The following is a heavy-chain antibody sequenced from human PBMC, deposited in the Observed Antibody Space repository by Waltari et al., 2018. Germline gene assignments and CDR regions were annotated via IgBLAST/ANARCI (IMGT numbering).Heavy chain of an antibody. V-gene: IGHV4-39*07. Sequence: QLQLQESGPGLVKPSETLSLTCTVSGGSISSSSYYWGWIRQPPGKGLEWIGSIYYSGRTYYNPSLRSRVTISVDTSKNKFSLKLSSVTAADTDVYYCARAKGILGDFQHWGQGTLVTVSS. CDR3: ARAKGILGDFQH. CDR2: IYYSGRT. J-gene: IGHJ1*01. CDR1: GGSISSSSYY. D-gene: IGHD3-10*01.